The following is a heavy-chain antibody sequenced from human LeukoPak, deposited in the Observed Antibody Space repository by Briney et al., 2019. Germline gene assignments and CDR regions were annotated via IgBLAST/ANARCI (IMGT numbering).Heavy chain of an antibody. CDR1: GGSISSGNYY. J-gene: IGHJ4*02. CDR3: ARQPQVCSGGSCYSGKGIDY. D-gene: IGHD2-15*01. V-gene: IGHV4-61*02. Sequence: PSQTLSLTCTVSGGSISSGNYYWSWIRQPAGKGLEWIGRIYTSGSTNYNPSLKSRVTISVDTSKNQFSLKLSSVTAADTAVYYCARQPQVCSGGSCYSGKGIDYWGQGTLVTVSS. CDR2: IYTSGST.